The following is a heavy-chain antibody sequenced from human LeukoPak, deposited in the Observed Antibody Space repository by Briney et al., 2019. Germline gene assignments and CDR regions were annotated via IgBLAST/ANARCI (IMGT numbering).Heavy chain of an antibody. CDR3: ARGDIDH. CDR2: IHPNDGGT. CDR1: GYTFNIYY. J-gene: IGHJ5*02. Sequence: ASVKVSCETSGYTFNIYYVQWVRQAPGQGLEWMGVIHPNDGGTTYAQKFQGRIIMTSDTSTSTIYMELSSLKSDDTAVYYCARGDIDHWGQGTLVTVSS. D-gene: IGHD2-15*01. V-gene: IGHV1-46*02.